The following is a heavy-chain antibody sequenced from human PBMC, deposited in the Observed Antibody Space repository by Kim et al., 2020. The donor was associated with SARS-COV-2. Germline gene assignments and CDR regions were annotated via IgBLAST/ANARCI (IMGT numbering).Heavy chain of an antibody. V-gene: IGHV3-33*01. Sequence: GGSLRLSCAASGFTFSSYGMHWVRQAPGKGLEWVAVIWYDGSNKYYADSVKGRFTISRDNSKNTLYLQMNSLRAEDTAVYYCARELRYSYGYGLDYWGQGTLVTVSS. J-gene: IGHJ4*02. CDR2: IWYDGSNK. CDR1: GFTFSSYG. D-gene: IGHD5-18*01. CDR3: ARELRYSYGYGLDY.